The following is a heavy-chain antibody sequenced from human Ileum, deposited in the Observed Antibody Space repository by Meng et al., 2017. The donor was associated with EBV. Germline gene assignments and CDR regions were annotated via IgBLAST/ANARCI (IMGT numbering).Heavy chain of an antibody. J-gene: IGHJ4*02. CDR3: ARGYGSGRDYFDY. D-gene: IGHD3-10*01. V-gene: IGHV4-4*02. CDR2: IYYSGST. Sequence: VHLQESGPGLVKPSGTLSLTCAVSGGSISSSNWWNWVRQPPGKGLEWIGEIYYSGSTIYNPSLKSRVTISVDKSKNLFSLKLSSVTAADTAVYYCARGYGSGRDYFDYWGQGTLVTVSS. CDR1: GGSISSSNW.